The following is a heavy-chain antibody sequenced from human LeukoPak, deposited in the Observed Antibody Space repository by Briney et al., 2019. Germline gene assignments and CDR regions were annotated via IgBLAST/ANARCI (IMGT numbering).Heavy chain of an antibody. CDR2: MSSSSSYI. V-gene: IGHV3-21*01. J-gene: IGHJ4*02. CDR1: GFTFSSYS. D-gene: IGHD3-22*01. Sequence: PGGSLRLSCAASGFTFSSYSMNWVRQAPGKGLEWVSSMSSSSSYIYYADSVKGRFTISRDNAKTSLYLQLNSLRAEDTAVYYCARVISYDSSRYDSFSAGYWGQGTLVTVSS. CDR3: ARVISYDSSRYDSFSAGY.